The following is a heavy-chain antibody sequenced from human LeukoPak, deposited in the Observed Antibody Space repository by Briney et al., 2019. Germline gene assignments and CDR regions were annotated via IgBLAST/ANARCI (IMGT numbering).Heavy chain of an antibody. CDR3: AGTTRYYYYYMDV. CDR2: INWNGGST. Sequence: PGGSLRPSCAASGFTFDDYGMSWVRQAPGKGLEWVSGINWNGGSTGYADSVKGRFTISRDNAKNSLYLQMNSLRAEDTALYYCAGTTRYYYYYMDVWGKGTTVTVSS. V-gene: IGHV3-20*04. J-gene: IGHJ6*03. CDR1: GFTFDDYG. D-gene: IGHD4-17*01.